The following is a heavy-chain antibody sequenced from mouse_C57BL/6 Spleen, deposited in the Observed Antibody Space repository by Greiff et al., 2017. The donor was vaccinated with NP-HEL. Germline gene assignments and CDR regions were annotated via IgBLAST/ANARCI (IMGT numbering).Heavy chain of an antibody. J-gene: IGHJ4*01. CDR1: GYTFTDYY. Sequence: EVQLQQSGPELVKPGASVKISCKASGYTFTDYYMNWVKQSHGKSLEWIGDINPNNGGTSYNQKFKGKATLTVDKSSSTAYMELRSLTSEDSAVYYCARDSSGWGAMDYWGQGTSVTVSS. D-gene: IGHD3-2*02. CDR3: ARDSSGWGAMDY. V-gene: IGHV1-26*01. CDR2: INPNNGGT.